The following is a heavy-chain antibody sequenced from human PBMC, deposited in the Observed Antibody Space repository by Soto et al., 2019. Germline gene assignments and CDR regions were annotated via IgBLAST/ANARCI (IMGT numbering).Heavy chain of an antibody. CDR1: GFTFSSYG. CDR3: AKDWETTVVTRKRYYCDGMDV. D-gene: IGHD4-17*01. CDR2: ISYDGSNK. Sequence: GGSLRLSCAASGFTFSSYGMHWVRQAPGKGLEWVAVISYDGSNKYYADSVKGRFTISRDNSKNTLYLQMNSLRAEDTAVYYCAKDWETTVVTRKRYYCDGMDVWAQGTTVTGSS. J-gene: IGHJ6*02. V-gene: IGHV3-30*18.